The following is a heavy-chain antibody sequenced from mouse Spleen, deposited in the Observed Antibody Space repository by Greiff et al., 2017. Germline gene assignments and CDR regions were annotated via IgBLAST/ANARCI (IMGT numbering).Heavy chain of an antibody. CDR1: GFSLTSYG. J-gene: IGHJ4*01. Sequence: VQLQQSGPGLVQPSQSLSISCTASGFSLTSYGVHWVRQSPGKGLEWLGVIWSGGSTNYNAAFITRLSTSKNNSKSQVIFKMTGLQADNTAISYRSERGYYGYYYAMDYWGQGTSVTVSS. CDR3: SERGYYGYYYAMDY. CDR2: IWSGGST. D-gene: IGHD2-1*01. V-gene: IGHV2-2*01.